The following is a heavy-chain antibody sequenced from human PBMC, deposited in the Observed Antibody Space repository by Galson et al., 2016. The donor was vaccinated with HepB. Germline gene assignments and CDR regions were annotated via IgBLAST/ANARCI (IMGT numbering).Heavy chain of an antibody. Sequence: SETLSLTCSVSGASINDSTWWTWVRQAPGRGLERIGEIYHTGTSNNNPFLSSRFTLSIDTSRNQFSLNLTSATAADTAVYYCARAAVVPGARMVFDPWGQGTLVTVSS. J-gene: IGHJ5*02. CDR1: GASINDSTW. D-gene: IGHD2-2*01. V-gene: IGHV4-4*02. CDR2: IYHTGTS. CDR3: ARAAVVPGARMVFDP.